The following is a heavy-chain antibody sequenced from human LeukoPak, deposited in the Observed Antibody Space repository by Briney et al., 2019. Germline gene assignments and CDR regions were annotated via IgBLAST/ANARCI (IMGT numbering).Heavy chain of an antibody. V-gene: IGHV3-7*01. CDR3: VRGGGYFDY. CDR1: GFTFSSYS. CDR2: IKEDGTEK. Sequence: GGSLRLSCAASGFTFSSYSMNWVRQAPGKGLEWVANIKEDGTEKYYVDSVKGRFAISRDNAKNSLYLQMNSLRAEDTAVYYCVRGGGYFDYWGQGTLVTVSS. J-gene: IGHJ4*02. D-gene: IGHD3-16*01.